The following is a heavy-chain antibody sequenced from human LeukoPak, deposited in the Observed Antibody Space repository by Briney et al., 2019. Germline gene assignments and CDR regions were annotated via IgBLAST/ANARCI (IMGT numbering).Heavy chain of an antibody. CDR1: GYTFTSYA. Sequence: ASVKVSCKASGYTFTSYAMNWVRQAPGQGLEWMGWINTNTGNPTYAQGFTGRFVFSLDTSVSTAYLQISSLEAEDTAVYYCARDRVAYDFWSGYYPYMDVWGKGTTVTVSS. CDR2: INTNTGNP. V-gene: IGHV7-4-1*02. D-gene: IGHD3-3*01. J-gene: IGHJ6*03. CDR3: ARDRVAYDFWSGYYPYMDV.